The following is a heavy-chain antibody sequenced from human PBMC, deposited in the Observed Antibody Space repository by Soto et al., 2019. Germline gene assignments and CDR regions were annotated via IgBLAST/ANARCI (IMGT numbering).Heavy chain of an antibody. CDR2: IYPGDSDT. J-gene: IGHJ3*02. Sequence: GESLKISCKVSGYSFTTYWIGWVRQMPGKGLEWMGVIYPGDSDTRYSPSFQGQVTISADKSISTAYLQWRSLKASDTAIYYCARPYTMVDTFDIWGQGTMVTVSS. CDR1: GYSFTTYW. V-gene: IGHV5-51*01. CDR3: ARPYTMVDTFDI. D-gene: IGHD3-10*01.